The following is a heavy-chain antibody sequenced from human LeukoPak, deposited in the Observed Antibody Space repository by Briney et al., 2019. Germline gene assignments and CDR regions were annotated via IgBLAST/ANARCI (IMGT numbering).Heavy chain of an antibody. CDR3: ARSQLLYFFDH. V-gene: IGHV4-34*01. Sequence: SSETLSLTCAANGGSFIGYSWSWIRQAPGKGLEWIGEIHHSGSTKYNPSLKSRVTMSVDTSKSQFSLKLTSVTAADTGVYYCARSQLLYFFDHWGQGTLVTVSS. CDR1: GGSFIGYS. J-gene: IGHJ4*02. CDR2: IHHSGST. D-gene: IGHD2-2*01.